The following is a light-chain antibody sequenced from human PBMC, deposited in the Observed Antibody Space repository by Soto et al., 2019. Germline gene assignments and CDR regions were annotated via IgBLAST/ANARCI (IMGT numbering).Light chain of an antibody. Sequence: DIQMTQSPSTLSAFVGDRVTITCRASQSVSSSLAWYQQKPGKAPKLLIYDASTLESGVPSRFSGSGYGTEFTLTISSLQSEDFAVYYCQQYNNWPPCTFGQGTKLEVK. CDR3: QQYNNWPPCT. V-gene: IGKV1-5*01. J-gene: IGKJ2*02. CDR2: DAS. CDR1: QSVSSS.